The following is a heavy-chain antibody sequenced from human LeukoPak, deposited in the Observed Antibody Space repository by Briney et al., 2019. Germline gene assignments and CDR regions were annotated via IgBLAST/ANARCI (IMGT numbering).Heavy chain of an antibody. V-gene: IGHV3-30-3*01. CDR1: GFTFSSYA. D-gene: IGHD2-2*01. CDR2: IPYDGSNK. CDR3: ARAGRSTSRNYFDY. J-gene: IGHJ4*02. Sequence: GRSLRLSCAASGFTFSSYAMHWVRQAPGKGLEWVAVIPYDGSNKYYADSVKGRFTISRDNSKNTLYLQMNSLRAEDTAVYYCARAGRSTSRNYFDYWGQGTLVTVSS.